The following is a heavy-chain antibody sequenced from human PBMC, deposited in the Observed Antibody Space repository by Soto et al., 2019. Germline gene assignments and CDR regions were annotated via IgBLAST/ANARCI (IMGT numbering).Heavy chain of an antibody. J-gene: IGHJ4*01. CDR3: ARGEQYSGRIFDY. CDR1: GDSVSGNSAG. D-gene: IGHD1-26*01. V-gene: IGHV6-1*01. Sequence: PSQTLSLTCAITGDSVSGNSAGWSWVRQSPSRGLEWLGRTYYRSKWYYEYAVSVRGRITINPDTSKNQYSLQLNSVTPEDTAVYFCARGEQYSGRIFDYWGHGTLVTVS. CDR2: TYYRSKWYY.